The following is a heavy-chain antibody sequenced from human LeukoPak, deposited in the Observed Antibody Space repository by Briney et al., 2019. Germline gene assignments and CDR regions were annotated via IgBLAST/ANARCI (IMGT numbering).Heavy chain of an antibody. CDR3: LHYDSGSV. CDR1: GFTFSSYA. CDR2: ISASGGST. V-gene: IGHV3-23*01. D-gene: IGHD3-10*01. Sequence: PGGSLRLSCAASGFTFSSYAMSWVRQAPGKGLEWVSAISASGGSTNNADSVKGRFTISRDNAKNSLYLQMNSLRAEDTAVYYCLHYDSGSVWGQGTPVTVSS. J-gene: IGHJ4*02.